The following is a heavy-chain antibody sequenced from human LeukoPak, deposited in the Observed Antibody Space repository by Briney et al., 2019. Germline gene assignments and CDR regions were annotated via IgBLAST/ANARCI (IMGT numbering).Heavy chain of an antibody. D-gene: IGHD3-10*01. CDR3: ARTYYYGSYMDV. V-gene: IGHV4-39*01. Sequence: PSETLSLTCTVSGGSISSSSYYWGWIRQPPGKGLEWIGSIYYSGSTYYNPSLKSRVTISVDTSKNQFSLKLSSVTAADTAVYYCARTYYYGSYMDVWGKGTTVTISS. CDR2: IYYSGST. J-gene: IGHJ6*03. CDR1: GGSISSSSYY.